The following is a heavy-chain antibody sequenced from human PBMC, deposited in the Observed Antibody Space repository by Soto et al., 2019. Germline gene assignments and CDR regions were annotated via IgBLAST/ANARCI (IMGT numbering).Heavy chain of an antibody. CDR2: FDPEDGET. CDR3: ATGRPNDFWSGYYYYFDY. J-gene: IGHJ4*02. D-gene: IGHD3-3*01. V-gene: IGHV1-24*01. CDR1: GYTLTELS. Sequence: AASVKVSCKVSGYTLTELSMHWVRQAPGKGLEWMGGFDPEDGETIYAQKFQGRVTMTEDTSTDTAYMELSSLRSEDTAVYYCATGRPNDFWSGYYYYFDYWGQGTLVTVSS.